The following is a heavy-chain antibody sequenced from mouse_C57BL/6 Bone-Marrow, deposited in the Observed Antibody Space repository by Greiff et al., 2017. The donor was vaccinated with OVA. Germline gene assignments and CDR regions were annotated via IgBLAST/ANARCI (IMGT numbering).Heavy chain of an antibody. J-gene: IGHJ4*01. Sequence: VQLQQPGAELVKPGASVKLSYKASGYTFTSYWMHWVKQRPGQGLEWIGMIHPNSGSTNYNEKFKSKATLTVDKSSSTAYMQLSSLTSEDSAVYYCARFDDYDVRAMDYWGQGTSVTVSS. V-gene: IGHV1-64*01. CDR1: GYTFTSYW. CDR3: ARFDDYDVRAMDY. D-gene: IGHD2-4*01. CDR2: IHPNSGST.